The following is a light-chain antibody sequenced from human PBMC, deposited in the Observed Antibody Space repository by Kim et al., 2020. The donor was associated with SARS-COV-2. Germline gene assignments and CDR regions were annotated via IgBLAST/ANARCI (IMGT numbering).Light chain of an antibody. CDR1: KVGSTS. CDR2: YNV. CDR3: QVWDGTTVV. Sequence: SYELTQPPSVSVAPGQTATISCGGEKVGSTSLCWYQQKPGQAPVLVIYYNVDRPSGIPERFSGSKSGDTATLTISRVEAGDEADYFCQVWDGTTVVFGGGTQLTVL. J-gene: IGLJ2*01. V-gene: IGLV3-21*04.